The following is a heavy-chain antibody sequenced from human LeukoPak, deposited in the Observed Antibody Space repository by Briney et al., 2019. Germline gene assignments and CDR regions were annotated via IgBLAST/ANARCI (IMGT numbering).Heavy chain of an antibody. J-gene: IGHJ4*02. CDR3: AREWGRIAVAGGPDY. D-gene: IGHD6-19*01. V-gene: IGHV3-33*01. CDR1: GFIFSNYG. CDR2: IWYDGHNK. Sequence: GRSLRLSCEASGFIFSNYGMHWVRQAPGKGLEWVALIWYDGHNKFHADSVKGRFTISRDNSKNTLYLQMDSLRVEDTAVYYCAREWGRIAVAGGPDYWGQGTLVIVSS.